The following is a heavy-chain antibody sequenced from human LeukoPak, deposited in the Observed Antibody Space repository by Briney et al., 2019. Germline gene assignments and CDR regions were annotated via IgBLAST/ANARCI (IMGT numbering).Heavy chain of an antibody. D-gene: IGHD6-13*01. CDR1: GDTFTDYF. V-gene: IGHV1-2*02. CDR3: AREFTYRSSQGWWFDP. Sequence: GASVKVSCKASGDTFTDYFIHWVRQAPGQGLEWMGWIDPNTGGTKYAQKFQGRVTMTRDTSISTAYMELTSLTSDDTAVYYCAREFTYRSSQGWWFDPWGRGTLVTVPS. CDR2: IDPNTGGT. J-gene: IGHJ5*02.